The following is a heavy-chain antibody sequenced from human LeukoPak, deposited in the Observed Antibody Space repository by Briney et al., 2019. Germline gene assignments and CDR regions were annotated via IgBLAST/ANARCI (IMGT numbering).Heavy chain of an antibody. CDR2: IYYGGRT. CDR1: GGSISSYY. V-gene: IGHV4-59*08. J-gene: IGHJ4*02. CDR3: ARHSGIAVAGADFDY. Sequence: PSETLSLTCTVSGGSISSYYWSWIRQPPGKGLEWIGYIYYGGRTNYNPSLKSRVTISVDTSKNQFSLKLSSVTAAETAAYYCARHSGIAVAGADFDYSGQGTLVTVSS. D-gene: IGHD6-19*01.